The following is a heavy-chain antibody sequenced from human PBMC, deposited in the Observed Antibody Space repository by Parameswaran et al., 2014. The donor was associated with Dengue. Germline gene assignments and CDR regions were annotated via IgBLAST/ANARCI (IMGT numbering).Heavy chain of an antibody. CDR2: IYSGGST. Sequence: VRQAPGKGLEWVSVIYSGGSTYYADSVKGRFTISRDNSKNTLYLQMNSLRAEDTAVYYCARDPTFEGDDYWGQGTLVTVSS. CDR3: ARDPTFEGDDY. V-gene: IGHV3-53*01. J-gene: IGHJ4*02. D-gene: IGHD3-16*01.